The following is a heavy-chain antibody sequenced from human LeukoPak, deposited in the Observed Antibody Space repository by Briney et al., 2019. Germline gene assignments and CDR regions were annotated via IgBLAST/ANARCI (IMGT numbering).Heavy chain of an antibody. CDR3: ARQFEHDSIDI. CDR1: GFIFSGSW. CDR2: IFPDGTTT. Sequence: GGSLRLSCAASGFIFSGSWMDWVRQVPGKGLEWVSRIFPDGTTTTYADSVKGRFTISRDNTKNTLYLQMNSLRAEDTAVYYCARQFEHDSIDIWGQEPWVPVSS. D-gene: IGHD3-22*01. J-gene: IGHJ4*02. V-gene: IGHV3-74*01.